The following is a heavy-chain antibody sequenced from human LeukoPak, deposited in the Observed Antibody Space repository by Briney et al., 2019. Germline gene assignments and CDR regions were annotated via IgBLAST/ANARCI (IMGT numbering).Heavy chain of an antibody. Sequence: ASVKVSCKSSGYTFTGYYMHWVRQAPGQGLEWMGWINPNSGGTNYAQKFQGRVTMTRDTYISTAYMELSRLRSDDTAVYYCARDYYDSSGYSRPGYWGQGTLVTVSS. J-gene: IGHJ4*02. V-gene: IGHV1-2*02. CDR1: GYTFTGYY. CDR3: ARDYYDSSGYSRPGY. CDR2: INPNSGGT. D-gene: IGHD3-22*01.